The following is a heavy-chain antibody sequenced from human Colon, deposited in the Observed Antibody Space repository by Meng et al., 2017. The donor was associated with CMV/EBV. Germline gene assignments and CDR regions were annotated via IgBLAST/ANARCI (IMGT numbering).Heavy chain of an antibody. CDR2: ISYDGSNK. CDR1: GFTFSSYA. CDR3: AREVHYQLRYDYYYGMDI. Sequence: GGSLRLSCAASGFTFSSYAIHWVRQAPGKGLEWVAVISYDGSNKYYAASVKGRFIITRDNSENTLYLQMNSLRAEDTAVYYWAREVHYQLRYDYYYGMDIWGQGTTVTVSS. V-gene: IGHV3-30-3*01. J-gene: IGHJ6*02. D-gene: IGHD2-2*01.